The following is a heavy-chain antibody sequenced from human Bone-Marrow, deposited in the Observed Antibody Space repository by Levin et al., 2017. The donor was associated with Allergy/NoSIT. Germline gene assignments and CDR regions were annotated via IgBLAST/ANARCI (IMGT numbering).Heavy chain of an antibody. V-gene: IGHV1-18*01. CDR3: ARDCSDISMVIADY. CDR1: GYTFTHFG. CDR2: VTTYNKI. D-gene: IGHD3-10*01. J-gene: IGHJ4*02. Sequence: ASVKVSCKASGYTFTHFGISWVRQAPGQGLEWMGWVTTYNKIKYAQKFQGRVTMTTDTSTSTAYMELRSLRSDDTAMYYCARDCSDISMVIADYWGQGTLVTVPS.